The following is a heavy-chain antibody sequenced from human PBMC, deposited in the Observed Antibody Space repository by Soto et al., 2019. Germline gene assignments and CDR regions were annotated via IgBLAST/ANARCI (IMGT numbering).Heavy chain of an antibody. V-gene: IGHV1-24*01. J-gene: IGHJ6*03. Sequence: ASVKVSCKVSGYTLTELSMHWVRQAPGKGLEWMGGFDPEDGETIYAQKFQGRVTMTEDTSTDTAYMELSSLRSEDTAVYYCATGLRRFLEWLRRGPRQHYYYYMDVWGKGTTVTVSS. D-gene: IGHD3-3*01. CDR2: FDPEDGET. CDR1: GYTLTELS. CDR3: ATGLRRFLEWLRRGPRQHYYYYMDV.